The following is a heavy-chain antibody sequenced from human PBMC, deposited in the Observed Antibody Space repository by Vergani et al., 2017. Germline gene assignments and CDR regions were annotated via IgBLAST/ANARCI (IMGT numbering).Heavy chain of an antibody. V-gene: IGHV3-30-3*01. CDR1: GFTFSSYA. CDR3: AKEGRYYYDSSGYYWDAFDI. CDR2: ISYDGSNK. D-gene: IGHD3-22*01. J-gene: IGHJ3*02. Sequence: QVQLVESGGGVVQPGRSLRLSCAASGFTFSSYAMHWVRQAPGQGLEWVAVISYDGSNKYYADSVKGRFTISRDNSKNTLYLQMNSPRAEDTAVYYCAKEGRYYYDSSGYYWDAFDIWGQGTMVTVSS.